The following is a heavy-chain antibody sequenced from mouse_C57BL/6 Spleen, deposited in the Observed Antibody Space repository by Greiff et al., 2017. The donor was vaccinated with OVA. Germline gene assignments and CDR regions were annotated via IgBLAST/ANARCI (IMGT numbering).Heavy chain of an antibody. CDR2: ISGGGGNT. V-gene: IGHV5-9*01. CDR3: ARPYDGYFPYFDY. Sequence: VQLKESGGGLVKPGGSLKLSCAASGFTFSSYTMSWVRQTPEKRLEWVATISGGGGNTYYPDSVKGRFTISRDNAKNTLYLQMSSLRSEDTALYYCARPYDGYFPYFDYWGQGTTLTVSS. J-gene: IGHJ2*01. CDR1: GFTFSSYT. D-gene: IGHD2-3*01.